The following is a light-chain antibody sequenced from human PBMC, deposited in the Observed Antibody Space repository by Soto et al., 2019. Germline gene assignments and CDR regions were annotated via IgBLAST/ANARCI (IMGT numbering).Light chain of an antibody. V-gene: IGKV3-15*01. Sequence: EIVMTQSPATLSVSPGERATLSCRASQSVSSNLTWYQQKLGQAPRLLIYAASTRATGIPARFSGSGSGTEFTLTISSLQSEDFAVYYRQQYDKGPPWSFGQGTKVEIK. CDR2: AAS. J-gene: IGKJ1*01. CDR3: QQYDKGPPWS. CDR1: QSVSSN.